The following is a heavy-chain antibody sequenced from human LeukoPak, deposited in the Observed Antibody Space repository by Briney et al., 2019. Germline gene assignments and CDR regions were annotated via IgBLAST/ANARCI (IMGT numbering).Heavy chain of an antibody. CDR2: ISAYNGNT. V-gene: IGHV1-18*01. D-gene: IGHD3-16*02. CDR3: ARVYEYYDYVWGSYRQADY. Sequence: ASVKVSCKASDYTFTSYGISWVRQAPGQGLEWMGWISAYNGNTNYAQKLQGRVTMTTDTSTSTAYMELRSLRSDDTAVYYCARVYEYYDYVWGSYRQADYWGQGTLVTVSS. J-gene: IGHJ4*02. CDR1: DYTFTSYG.